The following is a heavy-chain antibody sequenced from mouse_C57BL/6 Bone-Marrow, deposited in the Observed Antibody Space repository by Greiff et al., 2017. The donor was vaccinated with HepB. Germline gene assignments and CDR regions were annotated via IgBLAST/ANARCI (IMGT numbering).Heavy chain of an antibody. CDR2: IRNKANNHAT. D-gene: IGHD1-1*01. CDR1: GFTFSDAW. CDR3: TRHNGSSSWFAY. V-gene: IGHV6-6*01. Sequence: EVKLEESGGGLVQPGGSMKLSCAVSGFTFSDAWMDWVRQSPEKGLEWVAEIRNKANNHATYYAESVKGRFTISRDDSKISVYLQMNSLRAEDTGIYYCTRHNGSSSWFAYWGQGTLVTVSA. J-gene: IGHJ3*01.